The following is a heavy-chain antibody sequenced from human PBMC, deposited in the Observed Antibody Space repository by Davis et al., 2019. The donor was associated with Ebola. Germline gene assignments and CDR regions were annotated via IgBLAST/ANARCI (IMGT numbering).Heavy chain of an antibody. D-gene: IGHD1-1*01. J-gene: IGHJ4*02. V-gene: IGHV1-18*01. Sequence: AASVKVSCKTSGYTFSSYGFSWVRQAPGQGLEWVGWFSAHNDNIYYAQKFQGRVALTRDTSTSTAYMEVGSLRSDDTAVYYCARAQFPTTSDHWGQGTLVTVSS. CDR3: ARAQFPTTSDH. CDR1: GYTFSSYG. CDR2: FSAHNDNI.